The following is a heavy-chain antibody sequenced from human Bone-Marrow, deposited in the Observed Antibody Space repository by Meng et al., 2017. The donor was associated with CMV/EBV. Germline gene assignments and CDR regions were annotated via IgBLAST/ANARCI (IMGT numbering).Heavy chain of an antibody. Sequence: GGSLRLSCAASGFTFSSYWMSWVRQAPGKGLEWVSVIYSGGSSTYYADSVKGRFTISRDNSKNTLYLQMNSLRAEDTAVYYCAKDGHYDFWSGYYRAWGQGTLVTVSS. CDR2: IYSGGSST. CDR1: GFTFSSYW. J-gene: IGHJ5*02. CDR3: AKDGHYDFWSGYYRA. D-gene: IGHD3-3*01. V-gene: IGHV3-23*03.